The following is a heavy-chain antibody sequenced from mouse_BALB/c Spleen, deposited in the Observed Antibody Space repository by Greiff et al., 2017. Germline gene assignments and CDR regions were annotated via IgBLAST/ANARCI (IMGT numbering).Heavy chain of an antibody. CDR2: IYPGSGST. J-gene: IGHJ3*01. CDR3: TRSEVDGYYFAY. V-gene: IGHV1S22*01. CDR1: GYTFTSYW. Sequence: LQQPGSELVRPGASVKLSCKASGYTFTSYWMHWVKQRHGQGLEWIGNIYPGSGSTNYDEKFKSQGTLTVDTSSSTAYMHLSSLTSEDSAVYYCTRSEVDGYYFAYWGQGTLVTVSA. D-gene: IGHD2-3*01.